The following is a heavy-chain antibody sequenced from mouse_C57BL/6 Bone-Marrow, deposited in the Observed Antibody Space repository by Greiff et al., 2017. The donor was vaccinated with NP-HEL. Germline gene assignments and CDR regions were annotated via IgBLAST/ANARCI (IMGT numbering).Heavy chain of an antibody. J-gene: IGHJ2*01. Sequence: QVQLQQPGAELVRPGSSVKLSCKASGYTFTSYWMHWVKQRPIQGLEWIGNIDPSDSETHYNQKFKDKATLTVDKSSSTAYMQLSSLTSEDSAVYYGARMRYYGSSFDYWGQGTTLTVSS. D-gene: IGHD1-1*01. CDR2: IDPSDSET. CDR1: GYTFTSYW. V-gene: IGHV1-52*01. CDR3: ARMRYYGSSFDY.